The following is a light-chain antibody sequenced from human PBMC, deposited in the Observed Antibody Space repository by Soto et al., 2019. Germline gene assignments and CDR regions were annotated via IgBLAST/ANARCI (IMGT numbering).Light chain of an antibody. J-gene: IGKJ2*01. CDR3: QQYTNWPPVT. CDR2: GAS. V-gene: IGKV3-15*01. CDR1: QSVSSN. Sequence: EVVMTQSPATLSVSPGERATLSCRASQSVSSNLAWYQQKPGQAPRLLIYGASTRATGIPARFSGSGSGTEFTLTISSLQSEDFAVYYCQQYTNWPPVTFGQGTKLDIK.